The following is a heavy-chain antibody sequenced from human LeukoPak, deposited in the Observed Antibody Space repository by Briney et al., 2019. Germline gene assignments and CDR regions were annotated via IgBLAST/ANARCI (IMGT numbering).Heavy chain of an antibody. CDR1: GGSISSYY. CDR2: IYYSGST. V-gene: IGHV4-59*01. D-gene: IGHD3-22*01. J-gene: IGHJ4*02. CDR3: ARDIDGSGYWYFDY. Sequence: SETLSLTCTVSGGSISSYYWSWIRQPPGEGLEWIGYIYYSGSTNYNPSLKSRVTISVDTSKNQFSLKLSSVTAADTAVYYCARDIDGSGYWYFDYWGQGTLVTVSS.